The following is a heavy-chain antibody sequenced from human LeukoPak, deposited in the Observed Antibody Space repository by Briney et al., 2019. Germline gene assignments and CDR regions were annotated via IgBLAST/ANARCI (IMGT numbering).Heavy chain of an antibody. CDR1: GYTFTGYY. J-gene: IGHJ4*02. Sequence: ASVKVSCKASGYTFTGYYMHWVRQAPGQGLEWMGIINPSGGSTSYAQKFQGRVTMTRDTSASTVYMELSSLRSEDTAVYYCARRGDWYYDSSGYEYWGQGTLVTVSS. CDR2: INPSGGST. CDR3: ARRGDWYYDSSGYEY. D-gene: IGHD3-22*01. V-gene: IGHV1-46*01.